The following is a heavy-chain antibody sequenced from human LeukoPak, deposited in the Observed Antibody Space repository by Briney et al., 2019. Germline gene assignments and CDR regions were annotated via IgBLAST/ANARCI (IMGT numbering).Heavy chain of an antibody. CDR1: GYTFTSYG. CDR2: ISAYNGNT. J-gene: IGHJ4*02. CDR3: ARDLSPHGSSSWYGMMGY. V-gene: IGHV1-18*01. Sequence: ASVKVSCKASGYTFTSYGISWVRQAHGQGLEWMGWISAYNGNTNYAQKLQGRVTITTDTATSTAYMELRSLRSDDTAVYYCARDLSPHGSSSWYGMMGYWGQGTLVTVSS. D-gene: IGHD6-13*01.